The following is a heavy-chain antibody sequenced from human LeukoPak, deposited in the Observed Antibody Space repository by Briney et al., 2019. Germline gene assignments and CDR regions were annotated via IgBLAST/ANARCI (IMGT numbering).Heavy chain of an antibody. CDR2: IFSGGSA. CDR3: ARDPYNYGSGSPVDY. V-gene: IGHV3-66*01. J-gene: IGHJ4*02. Sequence: GGSLRLSCAASGFTVSGTYMSWVRQAPGKGLEWVSVIFSGGSAYYADSVKGRFTISRDNSKNTLYLQMNSLRAGDTAVYYCARDPYNYGSGSPVDYWGQGTLVTVSS. CDR1: GFTVSGTY. D-gene: IGHD3-10*01.